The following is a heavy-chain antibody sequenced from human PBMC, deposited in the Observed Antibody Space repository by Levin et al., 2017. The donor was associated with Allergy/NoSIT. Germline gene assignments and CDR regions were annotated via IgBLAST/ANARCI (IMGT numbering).Heavy chain of an antibody. CDR2: IYYSGST. CDR1: GGSIISSGYY. V-gene: IGHV4-39*07. D-gene: IGHD1-26*01. CDR3: ATTNSGSYYYFDY. J-gene: IGHJ4*02. Sequence: NPSETLSLMCTVSGGSIISSGYYWGWIRQPPGKGLEWIGSIYYSGSTYYNPSLKSRVTISIDTSKNQISLKLSSVTAADTAMYYCATTNSGSYYYFDYWGQGTLVTVSS.